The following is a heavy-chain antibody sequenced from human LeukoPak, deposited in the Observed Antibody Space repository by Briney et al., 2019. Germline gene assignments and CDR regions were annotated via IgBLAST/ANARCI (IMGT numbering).Heavy chain of an antibody. CDR1: GGSISSYY. D-gene: IGHD7-27*01. V-gene: IGHV4-59*01. J-gene: IGHJ3*02. Sequence: PSETLSLTCTVSGGSISSYYWSWIRQPPRKGLEWIGYIYYSGSTNYNPSLKSRVTISVDTSKNQFSLKLSSVTAADTAVYYCARRTWGAFDIWGQGTMVTVSS. CDR3: ARRTWGAFDI. CDR2: IYYSGST.